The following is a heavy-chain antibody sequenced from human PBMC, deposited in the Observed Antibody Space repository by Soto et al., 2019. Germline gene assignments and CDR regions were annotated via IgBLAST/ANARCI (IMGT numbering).Heavy chain of an antibody. Sequence: QVQLVESGGGVVQPGRSLRLSCAASGFTFSSYGMHWVRQAPGKGLEWVAVIWYDGSNKYYADSVKGRFTISRDNSKNALDLQMTGLRAEDTAVYYGARDRDGDLAVFDYWGQGTLVTVSS. CDR1: GFTFSSYG. V-gene: IGHV3-33*01. D-gene: IGHD4-17*01. CDR2: IWYDGSNK. J-gene: IGHJ4*02. CDR3: ARDRDGDLAVFDY.